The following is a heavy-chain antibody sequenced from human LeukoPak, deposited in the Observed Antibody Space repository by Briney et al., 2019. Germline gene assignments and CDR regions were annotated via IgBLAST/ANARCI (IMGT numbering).Heavy chain of an antibody. D-gene: IGHD2-15*01. V-gene: IGHV4-39*07. CDR3: ARDLGGYPFFMAV. J-gene: IGHJ6*03. Sequence: SETLSLTCSVSGGSIRSGDHHWAWVRQPPGKGLEFIGSLDESGRPYYNRPLKSRVSISGDTSGKQFSLNLPSVTAADTAVYFCARDLGGYPFFMAVWGRGTTVIVSS. CDR1: GGSIRSGDHH. CDR2: LDESGRP.